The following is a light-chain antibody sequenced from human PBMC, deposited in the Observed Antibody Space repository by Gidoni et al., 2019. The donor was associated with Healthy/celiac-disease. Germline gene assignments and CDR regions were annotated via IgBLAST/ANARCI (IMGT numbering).Light chain of an antibody. CDR3: QQRSNWPPST. V-gene: IGKV3-11*01. CDR1: QSVSSY. J-gene: IGKJ2*01. CDR2: DAS. Sequence: EVVLTQPPATLSLSPGERATLSCRASQSVSSYLAWYQQKPGQAPRLLIYDASNRATGIPARFSGSGSGTDFTLTISSLEPEDFAVYYCQQRSNWPPSTFGQXTKLEIK.